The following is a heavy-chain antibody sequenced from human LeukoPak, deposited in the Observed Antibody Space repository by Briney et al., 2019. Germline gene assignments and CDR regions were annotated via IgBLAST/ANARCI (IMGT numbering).Heavy chain of an antibody. CDR3: AKDLGTDRMVAHGHYYYGMDV. Sequence: GRSLRLSCAASGFTFDDYAMHWVRQAPGKGLEWVSGISWNSGSIGYADSVKGRFIISRDNAKNSLYLQMNSLRAEDTALYYCAKDLGTDRMVAHGHYYYGMDVWGQGTTVTVSS. CDR1: GFTFDDYA. J-gene: IGHJ6*02. D-gene: IGHD4/OR15-4a*01. V-gene: IGHV3-9*01. CDR2: ISWNSGSI.